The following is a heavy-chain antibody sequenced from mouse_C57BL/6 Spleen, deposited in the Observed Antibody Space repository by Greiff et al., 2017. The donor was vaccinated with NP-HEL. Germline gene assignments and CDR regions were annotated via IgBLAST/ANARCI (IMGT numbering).Heavy chain of an antibody. CDR2: ISYDGSN. V-gene: IGHV3-6*01. Sequence: EVHLVELGPGLVKPSQSLSLTCSVTGYSITSGYYWNWIRQFPGNKLEWMGYISYDGSNNYNPSLKNRISITRDTSKNQFFLKLNSVTTEDTATYYCARGDYDEYFDVWGTGTTVTVSS. D-gene: IGHD2-4*01. CDR1: GYSITSGYY. CDR3: ARGDYDEYFDV. J-gene: IGHJ1*03.